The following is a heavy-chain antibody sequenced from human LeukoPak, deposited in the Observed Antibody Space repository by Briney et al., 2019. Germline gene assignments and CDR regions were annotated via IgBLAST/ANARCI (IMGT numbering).Heavy chain of an antibody. CDR1: GYNFSAHW. V-gene: IGHV5-51*01. J-gene: IGHJ6*02. CDR3: ARHRHIVGFSKSPGSMDV. Sequence: GESLKISCRGSGYNFSAHWIGWVRQMPGKGLEWMGIVHPGDSLKKYTPAFQGQVTMSADKSRRTAYLQWSSLKASDTAMYYCARHRHIVGFSKSPGSMDVWGQGTPVSVSS. CDR2: VHPGDSLK. D-gene: IGHD2-15*01.